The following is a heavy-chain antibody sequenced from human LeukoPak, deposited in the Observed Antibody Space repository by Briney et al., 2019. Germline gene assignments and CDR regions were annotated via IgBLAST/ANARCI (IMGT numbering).Heavy chain of an antibody. D-gene: IGHD2-2*01. J-gene: IGHJ4*02. CDR3: ARVPNQLIDY. Sequence: PGGSLRLSCAASGFNFSTYAMSWVRQAPGKGLEWVSSISGSGGRTYYADSVKGRFTISRDNSKNTLYLQMNSLRAEDTAVYYCARVPNQLIDYWGQGTLVTVSS. CDR1: GFNFSTYA. CDR2: ISGSGGRT. V-gene: IGHV3-23*01.